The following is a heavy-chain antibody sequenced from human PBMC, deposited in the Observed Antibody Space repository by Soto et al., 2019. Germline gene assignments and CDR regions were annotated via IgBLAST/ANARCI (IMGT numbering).Heavy chain of an antibody. J-gene: IGHJ4*02. Sequence: SETLSLTCTVSGGSISSYYCSWIRQPAGKGLEWIGRIYTSGSTNYNPSPKSRVTGSVGTSKNQFSPKLSSVTAADTAVYYCARVRAGFWSGVFDYGGQGPLVTSPQ. V-gene: IGHV4-4*07. D-gene: IGHD3-3*01. CDR2: IYTSGST. CDR1: GGSISSYY. CDR3: ARVRAGFWSGVFDY.